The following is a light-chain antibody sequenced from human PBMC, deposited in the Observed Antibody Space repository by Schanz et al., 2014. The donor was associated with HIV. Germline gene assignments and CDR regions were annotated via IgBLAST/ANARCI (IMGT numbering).Light chain of an antibody. CDR1: SSNCGLPS. Sequence: QSVLTQPPSASGTPGQRVTISRSFRSSNCGLPSCPWYQQLPGTAPKLLIYRDSQRPSGVPDRFSGSKSGTSASLAITGLQAEDEADYYCQSYRRRRRGRKVFRGGTKLTVL. J-gene: IGLJ3*02. CDR3: QSYRRRRRGRKV. V-gene: IGLV1-44*01. CDR2: RDS.